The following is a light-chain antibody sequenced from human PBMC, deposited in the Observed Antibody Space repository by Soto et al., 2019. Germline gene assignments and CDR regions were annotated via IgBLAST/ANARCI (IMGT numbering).Light chain of an antibody. V-gene: IGKV1-17*03. J-gene: IGKJ1*01. CDR1: QDIGNY. CDR3: LQHNSFPRT. CDR2: AAS. Sequence: DIQMTQSPSAMSASVGDRVTITCRASQDIGNYLVWFQQKAGKVPKRLIYAASSLQSGVPSRFSGSGAGTEFTLTISSLQPEDFATYFRLQHNSFPRTFGQGTKVDIK.